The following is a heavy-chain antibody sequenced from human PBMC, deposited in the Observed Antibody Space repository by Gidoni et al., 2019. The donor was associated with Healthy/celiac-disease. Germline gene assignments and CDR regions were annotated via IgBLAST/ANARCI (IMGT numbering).Heavy chain of an antibody. D-gene: IGHD1-26*01. Sequence: QVTLRESGPALVKPTQTLTLTCTFSGFSLSTSGMCVSWIRQPPGKALEWLALIDWDDDKYYSTSLKTRLTISKDTSKNQVVLTMTNMDPVDTATYYCARILVGSHAQAHDAFDIWGQGTMVTVSS. CDR3: ARILVGSHAQAHDAFDI. V-gene: IGHV2-70*01. CDR2: IDWDDDK. CDR1: GFSLSTSGMC. J-gene: IGHJ3*02.